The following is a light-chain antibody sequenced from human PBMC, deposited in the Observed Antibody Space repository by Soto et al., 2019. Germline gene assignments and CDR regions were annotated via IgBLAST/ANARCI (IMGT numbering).Light chain of an antibody. CDR2: DAS. CDR3: QEYDGAPPIT. CDR1: QSVRSER. Sequence: EIVLTKSPDTLSLSPGERATLSCRASQSVRSERLAWYQQKRGQAPTLLIFDASSRASGTPERFSGSGSGTDFTLTISRLEPEDFAVYYCQEYDGAPPITFGLGTRLEI. V-gene: IGKV3-20*01. J-gene: IGKJ5*01.